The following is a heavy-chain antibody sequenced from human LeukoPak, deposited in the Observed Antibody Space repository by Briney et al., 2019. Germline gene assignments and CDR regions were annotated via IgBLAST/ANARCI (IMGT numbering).Heavy chain of an antibody. J-gene: IGHJ4*02. CDR2: IKSDGSST. Sequence: GGSLRLSCAASGFTFSSYWMHWVRQAPGKGLVWVSRIKSDGSSTSYADSVKGRFTISRDNSKNTMLLQMNSLRAEDTALYYCAARGYCSSTSCSLEYWGQGTLVTVSS. CDR3: AARGYCSSTSCSLEY. D-gene: IGHD2-2*01. CDR1: GFTFSSYW. V-gene: IGHV3-74*01.